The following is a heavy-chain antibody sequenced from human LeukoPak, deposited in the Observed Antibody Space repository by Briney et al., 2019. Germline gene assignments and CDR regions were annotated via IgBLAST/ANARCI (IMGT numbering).Heavy chain of an antibody. D-gene: IGHD6-13*01. J-gene: IGHJ4*02. CDR2: IRYDGSNK. V-gene: IGHV3-30*02. CDR3: AKDWSPASGRGGYFDY. Sequence: GGSLRLSCAASGFIFSSYGMHWVRQAPGKGLEGVAFIRYDGSNKYYADSVKGRFTISRDNSKNTLYLQMNSLRAEDTAVYYCAKDWSPASGRGGYFDYWGQGTLVTVSS. CDR1: GFIFSSYG.